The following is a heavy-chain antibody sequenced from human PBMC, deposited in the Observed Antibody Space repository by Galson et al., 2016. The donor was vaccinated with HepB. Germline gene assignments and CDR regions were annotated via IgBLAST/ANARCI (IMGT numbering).Heavy chain of an antibody. D-gene: IGHD5-24*01. Sequence: SLRLSCAASGFTFSSYGMHWVRQAPGKGLEWVAVIWFDGSNKYYADSVKGRFTISRDNSKNTLYLQMNSLRAEDTAVYYCAKGDGYNLADYWGQGTLVTVSS. CDR1: GFTFSSYG. CDR3: AKGDGYNLADY. V-gene: IGHV3-33*06. J-gene: IGHJ4*02. CDR2: IWFDGSNK.